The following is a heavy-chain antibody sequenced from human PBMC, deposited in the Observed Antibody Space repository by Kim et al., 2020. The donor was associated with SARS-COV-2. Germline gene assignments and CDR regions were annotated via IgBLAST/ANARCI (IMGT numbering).Heavy chain of an antibody. CDR1: GFTFSSYG. CDR2: ISYDGSNK. J-gene: IGHJ4*02. CDR3: AKDGTGYSSSPYEGYFDY. D-gene: IGHD6-13*01. V-gene: IGHV3-30*18. Sequence: GGSLRLSCAASGFTFSSYGMHWVRQAPGKGLEWVAAISYDGSNKYYADSVKGRFTISRDNSKNTLYLQMNSLRAEDTAVYYCAKDGTGYSSSPYEGYFDYWGQGTLVTVSS.